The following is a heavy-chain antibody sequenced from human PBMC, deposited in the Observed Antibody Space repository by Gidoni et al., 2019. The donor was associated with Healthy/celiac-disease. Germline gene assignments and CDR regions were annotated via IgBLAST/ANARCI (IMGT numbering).Heavy chain of an antibody. V-gene: IGHV1-2*02. Sequence: QVQLVQSGAEVKKTGASVKVSCKASGYTFNGYYMHWVRQAPGQGLEWMGWINPNSGVTNYAQKFQGRVTTTRDTSISTAYMELSRLRSDDTAVYYCARVKWELLDFDYWGQGTLVTVSS. CDR3: ARVKWELLDFDY. CDR2: INPNSGVT. D-gene: IGHD1-26*01. J-gene: IGHJ4*02. CDR1: GYTFNGYY.